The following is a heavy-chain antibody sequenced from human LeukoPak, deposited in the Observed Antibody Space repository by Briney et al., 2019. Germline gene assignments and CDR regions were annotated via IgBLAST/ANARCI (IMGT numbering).Heavy chain of an antibody. D-gene: IGHD6-13*01. V-gene: IGHV4-61*02. CDR3: ASFGLYSSSRSI. J-gene: IGHJ4*02. CDR2: IYTSGST. CDR1: GGSISSGSYY. Sequence: SQTLSPTCTVSGGSISSGSYYWSWIRQPAGKGLEWIGRIYTSGSTNYNPSLKSRVTISVDTSKNQFSLKLSSVTAADTAVYYCASFGLYSSSRSIWGQGTLVTVSS.